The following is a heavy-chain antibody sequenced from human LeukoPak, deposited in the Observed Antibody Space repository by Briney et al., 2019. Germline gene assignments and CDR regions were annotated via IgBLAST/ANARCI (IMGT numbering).Heavy chain of an antibody. CDR3: ARTPIWVYGGYFDY. V-gene: IGHV4-39*07. CDR2: IYHSGST. J-gene: IGHJ4*02. D-gene: IGHD4-23*01. Sequence: PSETLSLTSTVSGGSISTSNYYWGWIRQPPGKGLEWIGSIYHSGSTYYNPSLKSRVTISVDTSKNQFSLKLSSVTAADTAVYYCARTPIWVYGGYFDYWGQGTLVTVSS. CDR1: GGSISTSNYY.